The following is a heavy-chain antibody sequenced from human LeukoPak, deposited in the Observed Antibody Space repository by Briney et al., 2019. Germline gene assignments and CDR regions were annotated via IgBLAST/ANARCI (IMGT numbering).Heavy chain of an antibody. CDR3: AREISSWYRTEGRFDP. Sequence: RSGGSLRLSCAASGFTFDDYGMSWVRQAPGKGLEWVSGINWNGGSTGYVDSVKGRFTISRDNAKNSLYLQMNSLRAEDTAMYYCAREISSWYRTEGRFDPWGQGTPVTVSS. D-gene: IGHD6-13*01. CDR2: INWNGGST. V-gene: IGHV3-20*04. J-gene: IGHJ5*02. CDR1: GFTFDDYG.